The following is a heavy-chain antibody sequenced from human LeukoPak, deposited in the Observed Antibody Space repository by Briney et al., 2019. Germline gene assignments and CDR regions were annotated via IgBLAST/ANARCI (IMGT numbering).Heavy chain of an antibody. CDR3: AKATYGEIDY. D-gene: IGHD4-17*01. CDR2: ISWNSGSI. Sequence: PGGSLRLSCAASGFTFDDYAMHWVRQAPGKGLEWVSGISWNSGSIGYADSVKGRLTISRDNAKNSLYLQMNSLRAEDTALYYCAKATYGEIDYWGQGTLVTVSS. V-gene: IGHV3-9*01. J-gene: IGHJ4*02. CDR1: GFTFDDYA.